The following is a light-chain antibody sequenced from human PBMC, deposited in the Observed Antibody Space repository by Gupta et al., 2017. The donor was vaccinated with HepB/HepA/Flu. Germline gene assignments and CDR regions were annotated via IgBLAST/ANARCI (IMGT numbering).Light chain of an antibody. Sequence: QSVLTQPPSASGSPGQSVNMSCSASRPNIGNNPVNWYQRFPGTAPKLLIYNNNQRPSGVPDRFSGSRSGTSACLAISGPHSEDEADYYCAAWDDSLKGVVFGGGTKLTV. V-gene: IGLV1-44*01. CDR2: NNN. J-gene: IGLJ3*02. CDR3: AAWDDSLKGVV. CDR1: RPNIGNNP.